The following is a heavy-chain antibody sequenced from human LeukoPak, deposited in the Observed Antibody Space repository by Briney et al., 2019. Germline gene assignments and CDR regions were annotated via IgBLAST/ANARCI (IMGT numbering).Heavy chain of an antibody. CDR1: GYTFTTYG. V-gene: IGHV1-18*01. J-gene: IGHJ5*02. Sequence: ASVKVSCKASGYTFTTYGISWVRQAPGQRLEWMGWISAYNGNTNYAQMLQGRVTMTTDTSTSTAYMELRSLISDDTAVYYCARGIYDILTEAWGQGTLVTVSS. CDR2: ISAYNGNT. CDR3: ARGIYDILTEA. D-gene: IGHD3-9*01.